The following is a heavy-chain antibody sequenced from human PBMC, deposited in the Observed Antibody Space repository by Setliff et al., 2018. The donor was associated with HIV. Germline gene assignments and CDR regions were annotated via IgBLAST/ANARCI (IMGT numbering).Heavy chain of an antibody. CDR2: INPNSGGT. Sequence: ASVKVSCKASGYTFVSYDINWVRQAAGQGLERMGWINPNSGGTNYAQKFQGRVTMTRDTSISTAYMELSRLRSDDTAVYYCARGGSYTSRYYYYYMDVWGKGTTVTVSS. D-gene: IGHD2-2*01. V-gene: IGHV1-2*02. CDR3: ARGGSYTSRYYYYYMDV. CDR1: GYTFVSYD. J-gene: IGHJ6*03.